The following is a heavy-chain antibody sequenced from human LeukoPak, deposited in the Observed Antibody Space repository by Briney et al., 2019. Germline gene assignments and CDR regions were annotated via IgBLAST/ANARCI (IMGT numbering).Heavy chain of an antibody. Sequence: ASVKVSCKVSGYTFTDYYMHRVQQAPGKGLEWMGLVDPEDGETIYAEKFQGRVTITADTSTDTAYMELSSLRSEDTAVYYCATAYSSSSDFDYWGQGTLVTVSS. D-gene: IGHD6-6*01. CDR1: GYTFTDYY. CDR2: VDPEDGET. V-gene: IGHV1-69-2*01. J-gene: IGHJ4*02. CDR3: ATAYSSSSDFDY.